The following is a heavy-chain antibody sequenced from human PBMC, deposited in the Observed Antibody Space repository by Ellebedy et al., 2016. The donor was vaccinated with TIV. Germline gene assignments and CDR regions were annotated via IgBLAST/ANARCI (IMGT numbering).Heavy chain of an antibody. J-gene: IGHJ4*02. CDR1: GFTFSSYA. V-gene: IGHV3-23*01. CDR2: ISGSGGST. Sequence: GGSLRLSXAASGFTFSSYAMSWVRQAPGKGLEWVSAISGSGGSTYYADSVKGRFTISRDNSKNTLYLQMNSLRAEDTAVYYCAKATDFWSGYRPNFDYWGQGTLVTVSS. CDR3: AKATDFWSGYRPNFDY. D-gene: IGHD3-3*01.